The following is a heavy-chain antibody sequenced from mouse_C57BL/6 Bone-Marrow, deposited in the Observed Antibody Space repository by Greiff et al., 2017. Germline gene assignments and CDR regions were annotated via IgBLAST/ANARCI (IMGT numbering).Heavy chain of an antibody. J-gene: IGHJ2*01. CDR2: IHPNSGST. V-gene: IGHV1-64*01. D-gene: IGHD1-1*01. Sequence: VQLQQPGAELVKPGASVKLSCKASGYTFTSSWMHWVKQRPGQGLEWIGMIHPNSGSTNYNEKFKSKATLTVDKSSSTAYMQLSSLTSEDSAVYCCARKRKSTTVVFDYWGQGTTLTVSS. CDR1: GYTFTSSW. CDR3: ARKRKSTTVVFDY.